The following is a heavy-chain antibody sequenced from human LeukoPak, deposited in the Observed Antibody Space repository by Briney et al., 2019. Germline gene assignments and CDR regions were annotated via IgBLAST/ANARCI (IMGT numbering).Heavy chain of an antibody. V-gene: IGHV4-34*01. CDR3: ARAPVVLLWFGEIMRRGPTISRSFDY. CDR2: IKHSGGT. J-gene: IGHJ4*02. D-gene: IGHD3-10*01. CDR1: GGSFSGYY. Sequence: SQTLSLTCAVDGGSFSGYYSSWVRQPPGKGLEWVGEIKHSGGTNYNPSLKSGVAISVDKSKNQWSLKLSSVPAAEPAVYYCARAPVVLLWFGEIMRRGPTISRSFDYWGQGTLVTVSS.